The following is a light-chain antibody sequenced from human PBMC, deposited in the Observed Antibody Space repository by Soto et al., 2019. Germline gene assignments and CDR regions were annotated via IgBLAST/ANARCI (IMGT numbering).Light chain of an antibody. CDR1: QSVGSTY. J-gene: IGKJ5*01. CDR2: SAS. CDR3: HQYGGTFLA. Sequence: EIVLTQSPGTLSLSPGERATLFCRASQSVGSTYLAWYQQKPGQAPRLLIYSASSRATGVPDRFSGGESGTKFILTTSSLEPEDFAVYYCHQYGGTFLAFGQGTRLEIK. V-gene: IGKV3-20*01.